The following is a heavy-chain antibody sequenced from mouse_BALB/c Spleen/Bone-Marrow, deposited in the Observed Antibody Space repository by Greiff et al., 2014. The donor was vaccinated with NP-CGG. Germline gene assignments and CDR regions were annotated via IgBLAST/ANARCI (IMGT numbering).Heavy chain of an antibody. V-gene: IGHV1-9*01. D-gene: IGHD1-1*01. CDR3: ARGAYYYGSFYGMDY. CDR1: GYTFSSYW. CDR2: ILPGSSST. J-gene: IGHJ4*01. Sequence: VKLQESGAELMKPGASVKISCKATGYTFSSYWIEWVKQRPGHGLEWIGEILPGSSSTNYNEKFKGKATFTADTSSNTAYMQLSSLTSEDSAVYYCARGAYYYGSFYGMDYWGQGTSVTVSS.